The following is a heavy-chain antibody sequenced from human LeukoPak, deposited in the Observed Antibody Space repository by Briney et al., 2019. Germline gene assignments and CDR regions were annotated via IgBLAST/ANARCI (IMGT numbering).Heavy chain of an antibody. Sequence: SETLSLTCAIYGGSFSGFYWSWIRQPPGTGLEWIGEVNLSGGAFYNPSLKSRVTISIDTSKQQFFPKLRSVAAADTAHYYCASGVGYLFPTNWGQGTLVTVSS. CDR2: VNLSGGA. D-gene: IGHD5-18*01. CDR3: ASGVGYLFPTN. V-gene: IGHV4-34*01. J-gene: IGHJ4*02. CDR1: GGSFSGFY.